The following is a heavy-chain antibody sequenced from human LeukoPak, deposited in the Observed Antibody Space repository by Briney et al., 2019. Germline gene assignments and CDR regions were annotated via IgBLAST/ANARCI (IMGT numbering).Heavy chain of an antibody. CDR1: GFTVSSKY. CDR3: ARDRVYYFDY. Sequence: GGSLRLSCAASGFTVSSKYMSWVRQAPGKGLEWVANIKQDGSEKYYVDSVKGRFTISRDNAKNSLYLQMNSLRAEDTAVYYCARDRVYYFDYWGQGTLVTVSS. CDR2: IKQDGSEK. J-gene: IGHJ4*02. V-gene: IGHV3-7*01. D-gene: IGHD3-10*01.